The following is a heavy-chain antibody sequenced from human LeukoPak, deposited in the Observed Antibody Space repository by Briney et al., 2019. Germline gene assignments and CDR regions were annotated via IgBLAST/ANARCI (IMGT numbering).Heavy chain of an antibody. CDR3: ARYSGYDGVNWFDP. J-gene: IGHJ5*02. CDR2: ISSSSSYI. Sequence: GGSLRLSCAASGFTFSSYSMNWVRQAPGKGLEWVSSISSSSSYIYYADSVKGRFTISRDNAKNSLYLQMNSLGAEDTAVYYCARYSGYDGVNWFDPWGQGTLVTVSS. V-gene: IGHV3-21*01. CDR1: GFTFSSYS. D-gene: IGHD5-12*01.